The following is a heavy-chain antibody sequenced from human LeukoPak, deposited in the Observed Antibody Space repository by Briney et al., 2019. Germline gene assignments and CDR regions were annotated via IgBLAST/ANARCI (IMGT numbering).Heavy chain of an antibody. V-gene: IGHV3-74*01. CDR3: ARDLQDYYGSGSYYNALDY. Sequence: PGGSLRLSCAASGFTFSSYLMHWVRQAPGKGLVWVSRINSDGRSTSYADSVNGRFTISRDNTKNTLYLEINSLRDEDTAVYFCARDLQDYYGSGSYYNALDYWGQGTLVTVSS. D-gene: IGHD3-10*01. J-gene: IGHJ4*02. CDR1: GFTFSSYL. CDR2: INSDGRST.